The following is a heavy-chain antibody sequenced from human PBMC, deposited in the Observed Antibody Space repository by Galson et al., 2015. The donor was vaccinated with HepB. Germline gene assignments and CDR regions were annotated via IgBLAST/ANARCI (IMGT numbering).Heavy chain of an antibody. CDR2: FHSDGSST. V-gene: IGHV3-74*01. CDR3: ARNGYSYGLDY. J-gene: IGHJ4*02. D-gene: IGHD5-18*01. CDR1: GFTFSSYS. Sequence: SLRLSCAASGFTFSSYSMNWVRLPPGKGLEWVSYFHSDGSSTSYADSVKGRFTISRDNAKNTLYLQMNSLRAEDTAVYYCARNGYSYGLDYWGQGTLVTVSS.